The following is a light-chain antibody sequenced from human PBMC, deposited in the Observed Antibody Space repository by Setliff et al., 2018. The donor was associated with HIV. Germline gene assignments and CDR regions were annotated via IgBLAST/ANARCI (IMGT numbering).Light chain of an antibody. CDR3: SSYTTGSTLVV. V-gene: IGLV2-14*01. J-gene: IGLJ1*01. CDR2: EVS. CDR1: SSDVGGYNY. Sequence: QSALTQPASVSGSPGQSITISCTGSSSDVGGYNYVSWSQHHPGKAPKLLIYEVSNRPSGVSNRCSGSKSGNTASLTISGLQAEDEADYYCSSYTTGSTLVVFGTGTKVTVL.